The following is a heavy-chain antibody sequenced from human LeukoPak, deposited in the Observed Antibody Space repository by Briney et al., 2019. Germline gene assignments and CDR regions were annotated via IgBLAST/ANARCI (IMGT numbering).Heavy chain of an antibody. Sequence: SQTLSLTCTVSGGSISSGDYYWSWIRQPPGKVLEWIGYIYYSGSTYYNPSRKSRVTKSVDTSKNKFCMKLSSVTAADTAVYYCARSYYYGSGSYNYYYYYGMDVWGQGTTVTVS. J-gene: IGHJ6*02. D-gene: IGHD3-10*01. CDR2: IYYSGST. V-gene: IGHV4-30-4*01. CDR1: GGSISSGDYY. CDR3: ARSYYYGSGSYNYYYYYGMDV.